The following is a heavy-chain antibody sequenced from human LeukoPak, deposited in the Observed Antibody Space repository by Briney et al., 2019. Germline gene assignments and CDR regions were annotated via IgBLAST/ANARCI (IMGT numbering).Heavy chain of an antibody. Sequence: SVKVSCKASGGTFSSYAISWVRQAPGQGLEWMGGIIPIFGTANYAQKFQGRVRITADKSTSTAYMELSSLRSEDTAVYYCARGGAAAGIYYYYYYMDVWGKGTTVTVSS. CDR3: ARGGAAAGIYYYYYYMDV. CDR2: IIPIFGTA. CDR1: GGTFSSYA. V-gene: IGHV1-69*06. D-gene: IGHD6-13*01. J-gene: IGHJ6*03.